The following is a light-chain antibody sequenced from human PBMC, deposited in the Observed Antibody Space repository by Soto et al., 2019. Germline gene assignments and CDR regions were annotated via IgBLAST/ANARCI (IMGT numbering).Light chain of an antibody. CDR3: SAYAGSNNFEV. CDR2: EVS. J-gene: IGLJ1*01. CDR1: SSDVGDNY. Sequence: QSALTQPPSASGSPGQSVTISCTGTSSDVGDNYVSWYQQHLGKAPKLIIYEVSQRPSWVPDRFSGSKSGNTASLTVSGLQTEDEADYYCSAYAGSNNFEVFGTGTKVTVL. V-gene: IGLV2-8*01.